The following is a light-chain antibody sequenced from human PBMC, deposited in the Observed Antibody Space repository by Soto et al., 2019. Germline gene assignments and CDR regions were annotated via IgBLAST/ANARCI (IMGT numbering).Light chain of an antibody. J-gene: IGKJ1*01. CDR1: QSVSSSY. CDR2: GAS. V-gene: IGKV3-20*01. CDR3: QQYGSSPWT. Sequence: EIVLTQSPGTLSLSPGETATLSCRASQSVSSSYLAWYQQKPGQAPRLLIYGASSRATGIPDRVSGSGSGTAFTLTISRLEPEDFAGYYCQQYGSSPWTFGQGTKVELK.